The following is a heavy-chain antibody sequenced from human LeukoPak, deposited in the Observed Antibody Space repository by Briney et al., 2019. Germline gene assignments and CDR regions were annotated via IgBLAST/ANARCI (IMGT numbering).Heavy chain of an antibody. Sequence: GGSLRLSCAASGFTLSSYGMHWVRQAPGKGLEWVAVTWYDGSNKYYADSVKGRLTISRDNSKNTLYLQMNSLRAEDTAVYYCAKDLLYSSSDDAFDIWGQGTMVTVSS. D-gene: IGHD6-6*01. J-gene: IGHJ3*02. CDR1: GFTLSSYG. V-gene: IGHV3-33*06. CDR3: AKDLLYSSSDDAFDI. CDR2: TWYDGSNK.